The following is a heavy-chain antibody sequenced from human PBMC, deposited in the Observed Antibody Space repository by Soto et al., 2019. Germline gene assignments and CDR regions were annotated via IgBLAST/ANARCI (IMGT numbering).Heavy chain of an antibody. CDR3: ARELVVPAAPRYNWFDP. J-gene: IGHJ5*02. D-gene: IGHD2-2*01. V-gene: IGHV4-30-4*01. Sequence: TLSLTWSVSGGYSISGYDYWSWIRQPPGKGLEWIGYIYYSGSTYYNPSLKSRVTISVDTSKNQFSLKLSSVTAADTAVYYCARELVVPAAPRYNWFDPWGQGTPVPVSS. CDR2: IYYSGST. CDR1: GGYSISGYDY.